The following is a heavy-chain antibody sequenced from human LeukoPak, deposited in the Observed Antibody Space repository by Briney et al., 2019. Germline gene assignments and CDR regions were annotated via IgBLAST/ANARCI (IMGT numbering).Heavy chain of an antibody. Sequence: ASVKVSCKASGYTFAGYYMHWVRQATGQGLEWMGWINPNSGGTNYAQKFQGWVTMTRDTSISAAYMELSRLRSDDTAVYYCARDRLTMVRGVSKGGNWFDPWGQGTLVTVSS. D-gene: IGHD3-10*01. CDR1: GYTFAGYY. CDR2: INPNSGGT. V-gene: IGHV1-2*04. J-gene: IGHJ5*02. CDR3: ARDRLTMVRGVSKGGNWFDP.